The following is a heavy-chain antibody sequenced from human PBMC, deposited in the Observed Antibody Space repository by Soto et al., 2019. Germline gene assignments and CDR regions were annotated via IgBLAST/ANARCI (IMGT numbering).Heavy chain of an antibody. V-gene: IGHV3-23*01. Sequence: EVQLLESGGGLVQPGGSLRLSCVASGFSFSSYAMSWVRQAPGKGLEWVSVISGSDGSTYYADSVKGRFTISRDNSKNPLYLQMNSLRAEDTAVYYCAKDRERDAWYEGYLGQGTLVTVSS. J-gene: IGHJ4*02. CDR2: ISGSDGST. CDR1: GFSFSSYA. CDR3: AKDRERDAWYEGY. D-gene: IGHD6-13*01.